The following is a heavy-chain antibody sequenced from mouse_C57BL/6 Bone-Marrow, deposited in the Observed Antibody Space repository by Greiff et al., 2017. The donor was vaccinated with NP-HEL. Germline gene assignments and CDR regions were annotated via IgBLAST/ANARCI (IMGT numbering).Heavy chain of an antibody. V-gene: IGHV1-76*01. CDR3: ARWGDDDEWFAY. CDR1: GYTFTDYY. Sequence: QVQLQQSGAELVRPGASVKLSCKASGYTFTDYYINWVKQRPGQGLEWIARIYPGSGNTYYNEKFKGKATLTAEKSSSTAYMQLSSLTSEDSAVYFCARWGDDDEWFAYWGQGTLVTVSA. CDR2: IYPGSGNT. J-gene: IGHJ3*01. D-gene: IGHD2-4*01.